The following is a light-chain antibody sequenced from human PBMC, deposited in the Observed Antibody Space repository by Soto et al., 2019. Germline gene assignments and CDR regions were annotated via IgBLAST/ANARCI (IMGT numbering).Light chain of an antibody. V-gene: IGKV1-5*03. CDR2: KAS. Sequence: DIQITQSPSTLSASVGDRVTITCRASQSISSWLAWYQQKPGKAPKLLIYKASSLESGVPSRFSGSGSGTEFTLTISSLQPDDFATYYCQQYNSYRTLGQGTKVGIK. CDR1: QSISSW. CDR3: QQYNSYRT. J-gene: IGKJ1*01.